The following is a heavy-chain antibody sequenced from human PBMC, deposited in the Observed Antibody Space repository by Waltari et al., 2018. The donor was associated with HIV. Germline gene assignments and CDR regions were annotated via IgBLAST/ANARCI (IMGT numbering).Heavy chain of an antibody. CDR3: ARAAPGTMIVVVMGAFDI. D-gene: IGHD3-22*01. J-gene: IGHJ3*02. V-gene: IGHV4-38-2*01. Sequence: QVQLQESGPGLVKPSETLSLTCAVSGYSISSGYYWGWIRQPPGKGLEWIGSIYHSGSTYYNPSLKSRVTISVDTSKNQFSLKLSSVTAADTAVYYCARAAPGTMIVVVMGAFDIWGQGTMVTVSS. CDR1: GYSISSGYY. CDR2: IYHSGST.